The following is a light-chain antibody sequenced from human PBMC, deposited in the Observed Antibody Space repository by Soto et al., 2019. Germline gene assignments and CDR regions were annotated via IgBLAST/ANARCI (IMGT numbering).Light chain of an antibody. V-gene: IGKV3-11*01. CDR3: QQRSNRPVT. CDR1: QSVSSY. CDR2: DAS. J-gene: IGKJ1*01. Sequence: EIVLTQSPATLSLSPGERATLSCRASQSVSSYLAWYQQKPGQAPRLLIYDASNRATGIPARFSGSGSGTDFTLIISSLEPEDFAVYYCQQRSNRPVTFGKGPRWKSN.